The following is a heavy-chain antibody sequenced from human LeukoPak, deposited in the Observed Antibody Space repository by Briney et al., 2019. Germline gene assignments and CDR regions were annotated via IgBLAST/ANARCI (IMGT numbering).Heavy chain of an antibody. Sequence: ASVKVSCKASGYTFTSYYMHWVRQAPGQGLEWMGIINPSGGSTSYAQKFQSRGTMTRDMATSTVYMELSSLRSADTSVYYCARNLTYDYDTLTGYYFFGEFDYWGQGTLVTVSS. CDR2: INPSGGST. CDR3: ARNLTYDYDTLTGYYFFGEFDY. D-gene: IGHD3-9*01. J-gene: IGHJ4*02. V-gene: IGHV1-46*01. CDR1: GYTFTSYY.